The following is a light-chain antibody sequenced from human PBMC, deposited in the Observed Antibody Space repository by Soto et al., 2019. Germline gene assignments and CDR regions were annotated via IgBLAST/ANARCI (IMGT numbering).Light chain of an antibody. V-gene: IGKV3-15*01. CDR3: QQYHNWPIT. Sequence: VLTQYLSTQSLSPGDRATLSCRASQSVSSNLAWHQQKPGQAPRILMYDASTRATSISARFSGSGSGTEFTLTISSLQSEDFAVYYCQQYHNWPITFGQGTRLEIK. CDR2: DAS. J-gene: IGKJ5*01. CDR1: QSVSSN.